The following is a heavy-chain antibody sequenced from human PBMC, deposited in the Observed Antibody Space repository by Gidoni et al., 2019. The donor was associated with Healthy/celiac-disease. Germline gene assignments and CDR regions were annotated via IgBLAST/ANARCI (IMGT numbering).Heavy chain of an antibody. V-gene: IGHV3-73*02. Sequence: EVQLVESGGGLVQPGGSVKLSCAGSGCTFSGSAMHWVHQASGNGLAWVGRIRSKANSYATAYVASVKGRFPISRDDSKNTASLQMNSLKTEDTAVYYCTTLEYSSSSSFDYWGQGTLVTVSS. CDR1: GCTFSGSA. J-gene: IGHJ4*02. CDR2: IRSKANSYAT. CDR3: TTLEYSSSSSFDY. D-gene: IGHD6-6*01.